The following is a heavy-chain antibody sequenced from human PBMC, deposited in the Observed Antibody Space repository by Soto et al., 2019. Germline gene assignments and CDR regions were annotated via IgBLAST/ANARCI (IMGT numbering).Heavy chain of an antibody. CDR2: MYYSGST. J-gene: IGHJ6*03. V-gene: IGHV4-59*08. CDR1: GGSISGHY. Sequence: QVQLQESGPGLVKPSETLSLSCSVSGGSISGHYWSWVRQTPGKGLEWIGYMYYSGSTNYNPSLKSRVPISVDTSKNHFSLRLTSVTAADTTAYYSASCPYYDLIWNYYYMDVWGQGSTVTISS. D-gene: IGHD3-16*01. CDR3: ASCPYYDLIWNYYYMDV.